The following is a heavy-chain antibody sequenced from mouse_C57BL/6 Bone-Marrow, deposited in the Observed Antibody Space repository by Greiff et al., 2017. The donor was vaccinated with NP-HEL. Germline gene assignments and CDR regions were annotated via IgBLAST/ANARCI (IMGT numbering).Heavy chain of an antibody. CDR2: ISDGGSYT. CDR3: ARSFAY. CDR1: GFTFSSYA. J-gene: IGHJ3*01. V-gene: IGHV5-4*01. Sequence: EVHLVESGGGLVKPGGSLKLSCAASGFTFSSYAMSWVRQTPEKRLEWVATISDGGSYTYYPDNVKGRFTISRDNAKTNLYLQMSHLKSEDTAMYYCARSFAYWGQGTLVTVAA.